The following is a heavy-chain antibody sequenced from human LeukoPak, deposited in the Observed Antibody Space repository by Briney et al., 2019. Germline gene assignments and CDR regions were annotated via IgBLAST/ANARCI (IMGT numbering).Heavy chain of an antibody. CDR3: ARDRYCSSTSCYTGYFQH. J-gene: IGHJ1*01. D-gene: IGHD2-2*02. CDR1: GYTFTRYG. Sequence: ASVKVSCKASGYTFTRYGISWVRQAPGQGLEWMGWISAYNGNTNYAQKLQGRVTMTTDTSTSTAYMELRSLRSDDTAVYYCARDRYCSSTSCYTGYFQHWGQGTLVTVSS. CDR2: ISAYNGNT. V-gene: IGHV1-18*01.